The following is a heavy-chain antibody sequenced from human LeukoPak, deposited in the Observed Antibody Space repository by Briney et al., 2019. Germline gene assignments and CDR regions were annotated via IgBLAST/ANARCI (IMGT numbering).Heavy chain of an antibody. D-gene: IGHD6-25*01. Sequence: GGSLRLSCAASEFTFSSYTMNWVRQAPGKGLEWVSYISTSGSTMSYADSVKGRFAISRDNAKNTVYLQMGSLRTEDMAVYYCARGPLSYTSEWPWNFDYWGQGTLVTVSS. CDR3: ARGPLSYTSEWPWNFDY. CDR1: EFTFSSYT. CDR2: ISTSGSTM. J-gene: IGHJ4*02. V-gene: IGHV3-48*01.